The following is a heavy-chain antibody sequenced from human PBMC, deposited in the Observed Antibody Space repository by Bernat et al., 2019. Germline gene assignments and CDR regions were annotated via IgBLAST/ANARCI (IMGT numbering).Heavy chain of an antibody. J-gene: IGHJ4*02. CDR1: EFTFSSYA. V-gene: IGHV3-66*02. CDR3: ARVPSFGYYDSSGYYDY. CDR2: IYSGGST. D-gene: IGHD3-22*01. Sequence: EVQLLESGGGLVQPGGSLRLSCAASEFTFSSYAMSWVRQAPGKGLEWVSVIYSGGSTYYADSVKGRFTISRDNSKNTLYLQMNSLRAEDTAVYYCARVPSFGYYDSSGYYDYWGQGTLVTVSS.